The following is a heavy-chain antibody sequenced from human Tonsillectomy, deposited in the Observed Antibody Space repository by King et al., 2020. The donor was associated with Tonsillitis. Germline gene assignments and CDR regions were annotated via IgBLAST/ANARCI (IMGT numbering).Heavy chain of an antibody. CDR1: GFTFSSSA. CDR2: LSYDGSTK. D-gene: IGHD2-2*01. V-gene: IGHV3-30-3*01. Sequence: VQLVESGGGVVQPGRSLRLSCAASGFTFSSSAMHWVRQAPGKGLEWGALLSYDGSTKYYADSVKGRFTISRDNSKNTLYLQMNSLRPEDTALYYCARDYASASDFAFEYWGQGILVTVSS. CDR3: ARDYASASDFAFEY. J-gene: IGHJ4*02.